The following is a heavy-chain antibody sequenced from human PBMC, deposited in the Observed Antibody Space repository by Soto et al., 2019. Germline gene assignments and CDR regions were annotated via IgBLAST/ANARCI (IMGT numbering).Heavy chain of an antibody. CDR1: GGTFSKYA. V-gene: IGHV1-69*12. D-gene: IGHD2-15*01. CDR2: IIPVSGTA. CDR3: VRGRYCSGTTCKPYYYGMDV. Sequence: QVQLVQSGTEVKKPGSAVKVSCKASGGTFSKYAISWVRQAAGQGLEWMGGIIPVSGTAIYAQKFQGRVTITADEAAXTXSXXLSSLRSEDTDVFFCVRGRYCSGTTCKPYYYGMDVWGQGTTVAVSS. J-gene: IGHJ6*02.